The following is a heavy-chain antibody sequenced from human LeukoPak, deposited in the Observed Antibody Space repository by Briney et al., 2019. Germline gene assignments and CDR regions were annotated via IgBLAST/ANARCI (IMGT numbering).Heavy chain of an antibody. CDR1: GFTFSSYA. CDR3: AKGERLELLPSPVDY. D-gene: IGHD1-7*01. J-gene: IGHJ4*02. V-gene: IGHV3-23*01. Sequence: PGGSLRLSCAASGFTFSSYAMSWVRQAPGKGLEWVSAISGSGGSTYYADSVKGRFTISRDNSKNTLYLQMNSLRAEDTAVYYCAKGERLELLPSPVDYWGQGTLVTVSS. CDR2: ISGSGGST.